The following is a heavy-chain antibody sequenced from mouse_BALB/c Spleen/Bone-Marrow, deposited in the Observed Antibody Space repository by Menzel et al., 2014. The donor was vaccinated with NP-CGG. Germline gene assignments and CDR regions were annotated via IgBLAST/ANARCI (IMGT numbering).Heavy chain of an antibody. CDR3: TRQRGDYAMDY. CDR2: ISNGGNYT. Sequence: EVQLVESGGGLVKPGGSLKLSCAASGFTFSSYGVSWVRQTPEKRLEWVATISNGGNYTYYPDSVKGRFTISRDNAKNTLYLQMSSLRPEDTAMYYCTRQRGDYAMDYWGQGPSVTVSS. CDR1: GFTFSSYG. D-gene: IGHD1-1*02. J-gene: IGHJ4*01. V-gene: IGHV5-9-3*01.